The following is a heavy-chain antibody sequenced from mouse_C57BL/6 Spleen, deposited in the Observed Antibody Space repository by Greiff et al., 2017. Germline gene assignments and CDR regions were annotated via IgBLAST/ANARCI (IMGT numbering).Heavy chain of an antibody. D-gene: IGHD1-1*01. CDR2: INPSSGYT. J-gene: IGHJ2*01. CDR3: ARVVAKEDY. CDR1: GYTFTSYT. V-gene: IGHV1-4*01. Sequence: QVQLKESGAELARPGASVKMSCKASGYTFTSYTMHWVKQRPGPGLEWIGYINPSSGYTKYNQKFKDKATLTAAKSSSTAYMQLSSLTSEDSAVYYCARVVAKEDYWGQGTTLTVSS.